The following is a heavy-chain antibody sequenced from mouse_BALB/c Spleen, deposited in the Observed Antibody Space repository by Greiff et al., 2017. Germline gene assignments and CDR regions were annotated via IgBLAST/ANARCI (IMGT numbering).Heavy chain of an antibody. CDR1: GYSFTGYF. CDR2: INPYNGDT. Sequence: EVQLQQSGPELVKPGASVKISCKASGYSFTGYFMNWVMQSHGKSLEWIGRINPYNGDTFYNQKFKGKATLTVDKSSSTAHMELRSLASEDSAVYYCARGGYGNYPYAMDYWGQGTSVTVSS. J-gene: IGHJ4*01. CDR3: ARGGYGNYPYAMDY. V-gene: IGHV1-20*02. D-gene: IGHD2-1*01.